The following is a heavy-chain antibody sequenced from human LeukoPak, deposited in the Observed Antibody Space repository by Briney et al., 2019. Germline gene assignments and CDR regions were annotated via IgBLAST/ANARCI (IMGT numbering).Heavy chain of an antibody. J-gene: IGHJ3*02. Sequence: GGSLRLSCAASGFIFSSYSMNWVRQAPGKGLEWVSSISSSSIYIYYADSVKGRFTISRDNAKNSLYLQMNSLRAEDTAVYYCARGARGWYHAFDIRGQGTMVTVSS. V-gene: IGHV3-21*01. CDR2: ISSSSIYI. CDR3: ARGARGWYHAFDI. CDR1: GFIFSSYS. D-gene: IGHD6-19*01.